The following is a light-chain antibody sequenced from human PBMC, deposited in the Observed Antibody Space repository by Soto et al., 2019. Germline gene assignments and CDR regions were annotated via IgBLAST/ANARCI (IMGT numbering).Light chain of an antibody. CDR3: SSYTSSSTPFYV. Sequence: QSALTQPASVSGSPGQSLPLSCTGTSSDVGGYNYVSWYQQHPGKAPKLMIYDVSNRPSGVSNRFSGSKSGNTASLTISGLQAEDEADYYCSSYTSSSTPFYVFGTGTKLTVL. V-gene: IGLV2-14*01. J-gene: IGLJ1*01. CDR1: SSDVGGYNY. CDR2: DVS.